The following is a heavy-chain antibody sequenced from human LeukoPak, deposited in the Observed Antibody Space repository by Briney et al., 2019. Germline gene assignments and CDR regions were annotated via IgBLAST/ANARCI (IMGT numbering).Heavy chain of an antibody. CDR2: ISYDGSNK. CDR1: GFTFSSYG. CDR3: AKDSELGDY. J-gene: IGHJ4*02. Sequence: GGPLRLSGAASGFTFSSYGMHGVRQAPGKGLEWVAVISYDGSNKYYADSVKGRFTISRDNSKNTLYLQMNSLRAEDTAVYYCAKDSELGDYWGQGTLVTVSS. V-gene: IGHV3-30*18. D-gene: IGHD7-27*01.